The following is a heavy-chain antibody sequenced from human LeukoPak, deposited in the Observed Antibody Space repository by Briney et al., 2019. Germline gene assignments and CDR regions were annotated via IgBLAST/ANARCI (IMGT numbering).Heavy chain of an antibody. D-gene: IGHD2-2*01. Sequence: GRSLRLSCAASGFTFDDYAMHWVRQAPGKGLEWVSGISWNSGSIGYADSVKGRFTISRDYAKNSLYLQMNSLRAEDTALYYCAKGPSLDCSSTSCYSYYYYMDVWGKGTTVTVSS. CDR3: AKGPSLDCSSTSCYSYYYYMDV. V-gene: IGHV3-9*01. J-gene: IGHJ6*03. CDR2: ISWNSGSI. CDR1: GFTFDDYA.